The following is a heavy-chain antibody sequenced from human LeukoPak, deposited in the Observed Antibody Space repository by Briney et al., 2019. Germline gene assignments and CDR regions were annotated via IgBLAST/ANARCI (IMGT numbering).Heavy chain of an antibody. CDR1: GFTFHDYD. V-gene: IGHV3-20*04. D-gene: IGHD3-10*01. CDR3: ARRDYYGSGSPDF. CDR2: INWNGDRT. J-gene: IGHJ4*02. Sequence: GGSLRLSCAASGFTFHDYDMSWVRQSPGKGLEWVPGINWNGDRTGYADSVKGRFTISKDNAKKSLYLQMNSLRAEDTALYYCARRDYYGSGSPDFWGQGTLVTVSS.